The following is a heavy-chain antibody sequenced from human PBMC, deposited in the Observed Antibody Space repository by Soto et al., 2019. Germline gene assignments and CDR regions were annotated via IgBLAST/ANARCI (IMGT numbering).Heavy chain of an antibody. Sequence: PGGSLRLSCAASGFTFSGYGMSWVRQAPGKGLEWVSSITSSGSNTYYVDSVKGRFTISRDNSKNTLYLQMNSLTVEDTAVYYCAKEQGRVATALDYWGQGTRVTVSS. D-gene: IGHD6-13*01. CDR3: AKEQGRVATALDY. CDR1: GFTFSGYG. J-gene: IGHJ4*02. CDR2: ITSSGSNT. V-gene: IGHV3-23*01.